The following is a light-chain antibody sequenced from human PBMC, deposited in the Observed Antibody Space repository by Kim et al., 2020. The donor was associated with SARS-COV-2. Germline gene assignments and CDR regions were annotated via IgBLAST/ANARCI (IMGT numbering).Light chain of an antibody. CDR3: QTWGTGFPV. J-gene: IGLJ2*01. CDR2: LSYDGSH. Sequence: VMLTSTPSSGHSNYAIAWQQLQPEKGPRYLMKLSYDGSHNKGDGIPDRFSGSSSGAERYLIISSLQSEDEADYYCQTWGTGFPVFGGGTQLTVL. CDR1: SGHSNYA. V-gene: IGLV4-69*01.